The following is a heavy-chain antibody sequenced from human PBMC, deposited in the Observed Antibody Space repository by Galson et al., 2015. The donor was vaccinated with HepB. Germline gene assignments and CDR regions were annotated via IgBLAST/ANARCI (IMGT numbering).Heavy chain of an antibody. CDR2: INTNTGNP. CDR1: GYTFTSYA. J-gene: IGHJ3*02. Sequence: SVKVSCKASGYTFTSYAMNWVRQAPGQGLEWMGWINTNTGNPTYAQGFTGRFVFSLDTSVSTAYLQIGSLKAEDTAVYYCARPAAGMKGAGDAFDIWGQGTMVTVSS. D-gene: IGHD6-13*01. CDR3: ARPAAGMKGAGDAFDI. V-gene: IGHV7-4-1*01.